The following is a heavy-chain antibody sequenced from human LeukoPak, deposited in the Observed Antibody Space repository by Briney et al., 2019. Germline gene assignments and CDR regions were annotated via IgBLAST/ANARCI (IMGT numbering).Heavy chain of an antibody. Sequence: GGSLRLSCAASGFTFSSYGMHWGRQAPGKGLGWVAVIWYDGSNKYYADSVKGRFTISRDNSKNTLYLQMNSLRAEDTAVYYCARDSRDTAMVGPDYWGQGTLVTVSS. J-gene: IGHJ4*02. CDR1: GFTFSSYG. D-gene: IGHD5-18*01. CDR3: ARDSRDTAMVGPDY. V-gene: IGHV3-33*01. CDR2: IWYDGSNK.